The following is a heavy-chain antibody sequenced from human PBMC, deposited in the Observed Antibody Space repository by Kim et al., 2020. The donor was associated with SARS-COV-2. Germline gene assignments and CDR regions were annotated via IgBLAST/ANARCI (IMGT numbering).Heavy chain of an antibody. CDR2: VRYGGST. V-gene: IGHV4-39*01. CDR3: ARHSFGHKDIVVEPWSWFDP. Sequence: SETLSLTCSVSGGSISRTSFYWGWIRQPPGKGLEWIASVRYGGSTYYNPPLKSRVTISVDTSNNQFSLKLSSVTAADTAIYYCARHSFGHKDIVVEPWSWFDPWGQGTLVTVSS. D-gene: IGHD2-2*01. J-gene: IGHJ5*02. CDR1: GGSISRTSFY.